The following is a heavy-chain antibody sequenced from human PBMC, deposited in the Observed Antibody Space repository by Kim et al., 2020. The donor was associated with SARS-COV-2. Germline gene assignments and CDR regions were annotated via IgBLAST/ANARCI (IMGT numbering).Heavy chain of an antibody. D-gene: IGHD5-18*01. CDR3: ARDMDTAMVEDYYGMDV. CDR1: GYTFTSYG. V-gene: IGHV1-18*04. Sequence: ASVKVSCKASGYTFTSYGISWVRQAPGQGLEWMGWISAYNGNTNYAQKLQGRVTMTTDTSTSTAYMELRSLRSDDTAVYYCARDMDTAMVEDYYGMDVWGKGSTVTVSS. CDR2: ISAYNGNT. J-gene: IGHJ6*04.